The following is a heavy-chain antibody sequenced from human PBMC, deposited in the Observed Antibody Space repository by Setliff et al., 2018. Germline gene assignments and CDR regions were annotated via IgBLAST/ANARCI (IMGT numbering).Heavy chain of an antibody. Sequence: GGSLRLSCVASGFAFSTYGMHWVRQAPGKGLEWLSYVTTTGGFTKEADSVRGRFSVSRDNSKKSVYLQINDLRAEDTALYFCAKGGDWDDQHYAFDIWGQGTMVTVSS. CDR1: GFAFSTYG. J-gene: IGHJ3*02. CDR3: AKGGDWDDQHYAFDI. V-gene: IGHV3-21*05. CDR2: VTTTGGFT. D-gene: IGHD1-1*01.